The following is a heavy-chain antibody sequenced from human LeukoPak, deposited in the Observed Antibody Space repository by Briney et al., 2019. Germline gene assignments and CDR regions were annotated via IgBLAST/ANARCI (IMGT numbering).Heavy chain of an antibody. CDR3: ARGGWYYDSSGYPLGAFDI. V-gene: IGHV4-31*03. CDR1: GGSISRGGYY. D-gene: IGHD3-22*01. J-gene: IGHJ3*02. Sequence: SETLSLTCTVSGGSISRGGYYWSWIRQHPGKGLDWIWYFYYSGSAYYNPSLKSRVTISVDTSKNQFSLKLSSVTAADTAVYYCARGGWYYDSSGYPLGAFDICGEGTMVTVSS. CDR2: FYYSGSA.